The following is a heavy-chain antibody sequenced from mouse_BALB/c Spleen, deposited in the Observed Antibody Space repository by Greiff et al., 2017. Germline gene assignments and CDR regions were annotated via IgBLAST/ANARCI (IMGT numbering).Heavy chain of an antibody. J-gene: IGHJ4*01. CDR2: IRNKANGYTT. Sequence: EVKLMESGGGLVQPGGSLRLSCATSGFTFTDYYMSWVRQPPGKALEWLGFIRNKANGYTTEYSASVKGRFTISRDNSQSILYLQMNTLRAEDSATYYCARDSPYYGSSDYAMDYWGQGTSVTVSS. V-gene: IGHV7-3*02. CDR1: GFTFTDYY. D-gene: IGHD1-1*01. CDR3: ARDSPYYGSSDYAMDY.